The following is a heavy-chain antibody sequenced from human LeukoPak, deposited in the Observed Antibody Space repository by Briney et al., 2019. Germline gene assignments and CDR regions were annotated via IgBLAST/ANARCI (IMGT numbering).Heavy chain of an antibody. CDR2: IRNDGLKQ. CDR1: AFTFNSRC. CDR3: ARHGDYCFDL. V-gene: IGHV3-7*01. J-gene: IGHJ4*02. D-gene: IGHD4-17*01. Sequence: GVSLRLSCAASAFTFNSRCMGWVPQAPGQGLEWVANIRNDGLKQYYQDSVKGRFNISRDNAKDSLSLEMNSLRAEDTAVYFCARHGDYCFDLWGQGPLVSVSS.